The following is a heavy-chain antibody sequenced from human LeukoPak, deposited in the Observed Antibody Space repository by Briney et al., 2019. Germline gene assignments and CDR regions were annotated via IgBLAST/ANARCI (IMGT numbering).Heavy chain of an antibody. D-gene: IGHD3-3*01. CDR2: IWYDGSNT. CDR1: GFSFSNYG. Sequence: PGGSLRLSCGASGFSFSNYGMHWVRQAPGKGLEWVAIIWYDGSNTLYAESVKGRFTISRDNSKNTLYLQMNSLRAEDTAVYYCARDGDFWSGYPYYFDYWGQGTLVTVSS. V-gene: IGHV3-33*01. CDR3: ARDGDFWSGYPYYFDY. J-gene: IGHJ4*02.